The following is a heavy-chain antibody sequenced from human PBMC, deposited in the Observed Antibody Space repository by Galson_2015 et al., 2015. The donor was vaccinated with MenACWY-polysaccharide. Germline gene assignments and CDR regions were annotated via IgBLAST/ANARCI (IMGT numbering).Heavy chain of an antibody. CDR1: GSTFRGSG. V-gene: IGHV3-33*01. J-gene: IGHJ3*01. D-gene: IGHD3-10*02. Sequence: SLRLSCAASGSTFRGSGMHWVRQAPGKGLEWVAVIQYDGSQKQYIDSVKGRFTISRDNSKNTLYLEMNSLRAEDTALYYCAREGSRIVFHAFDVWGQGTMVIVSS. CDR3: AREGSRIVFHAFDV. CDR2: IQYDGSQK.